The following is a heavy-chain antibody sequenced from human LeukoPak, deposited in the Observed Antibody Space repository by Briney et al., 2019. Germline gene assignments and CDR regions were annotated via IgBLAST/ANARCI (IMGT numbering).Heavy chain of an antibody. Sequence: SETLSLTCTVSGGSISTYFWSWIRQPPGKGLEWVGYINYSGRTKYNPSLKSRATISVDTSKNQFSLKLSSVTAADTAVYYCARVQNSRRDGYTVDYWGQGTLVTVSS. V-gene: IGHV4-59*01. J-gene: IGHJ4*02. CDR3: ARVQNSRRDGYTVDY. CDR2: INYSGRT. CDR1: GGSISTYF. D-gene: IGHD5-24*01.